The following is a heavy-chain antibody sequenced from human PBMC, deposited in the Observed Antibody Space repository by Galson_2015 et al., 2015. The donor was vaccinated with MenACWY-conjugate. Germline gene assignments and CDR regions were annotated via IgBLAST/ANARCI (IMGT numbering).Heavy chain of an antibody. CDR2: ISPGDSNT. CDR3: ARHPPGGRGMDV. D-gene: IGHD1-26*01. V-gene: IGHV5-51*01. J-gene: IGHJ6*02. Sequence: QSGAEVKKPGESLKISCKASGYIFTTYWIAWVRQMPGKGLEWMGLISPGDSNTRYGPSFQGQVTISADKSISTAYLQWSSLKASDTAMYYCARHPPGGRGMDVWGQGTTVTVSS. CDR1: GYIFTTYW.